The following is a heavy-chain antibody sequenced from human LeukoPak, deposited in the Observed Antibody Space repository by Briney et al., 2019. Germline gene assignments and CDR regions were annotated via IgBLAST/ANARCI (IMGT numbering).Heavy chain of an antibody. Sequence: SETLSLTCTVSGYSISSGYYWGWIRQPPGKGLEWIGRIYTSGSTNYNPSLKSRVTMSVDTSKNQFSLKLSSVTAADTAVYYCARTHWPHAFDIWGQGTMVTVSS. J-gene: IGHJ3*02. CDR3: ARTHWPHAFDI. CDR2: IYTSGST. CDR1: GYSISSGYY. V-gene: IGHV4-38-2*02.